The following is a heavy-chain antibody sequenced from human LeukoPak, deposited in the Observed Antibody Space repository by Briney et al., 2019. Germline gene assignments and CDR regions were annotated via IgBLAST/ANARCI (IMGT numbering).Heavy chain of an antibody. CDR3: ATDLGLTMIRGVIVH. V-gene: IGHV3-15*01. CDR2: IKSKGDGETT. CDR1: GFNFNNAW. J-gene: IGHJ4*02. D-gene: IGHD3-10*01. Sequence: GGSLRLSCAASGFNFNNAWMTWVHQAPGKGLEWVGRIKSKGDGETTDYGAPVKGRFTMSRDDSKDTVYLQMNLLQAEDTAMYYCATDLGLTMIRGVIVHWGQGALVIVSS.